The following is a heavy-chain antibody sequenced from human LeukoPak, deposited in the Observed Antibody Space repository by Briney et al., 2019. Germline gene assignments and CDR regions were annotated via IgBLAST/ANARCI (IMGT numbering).Heavy chain of an antibody. CDR3: ARDHTGGGSGWSYYYYYYMDV. V-gene: IGHV3-66*01. CDR2: IYSGGST. Sequence: GGSLRLSCAASGFTVSSNYMSWVRQAPGKGLEWVSVIYSGGSTYYADSVKGRFTISRDNSKNTLYLQMNSLRAEDTAVYYCARDHTGGGSGWSYYYYYYMDVWGKGTTVTVSS. D-gene: IGHD6-19*01. CDR1: GFTVSSNY. J-gene: IGHJ6*03.